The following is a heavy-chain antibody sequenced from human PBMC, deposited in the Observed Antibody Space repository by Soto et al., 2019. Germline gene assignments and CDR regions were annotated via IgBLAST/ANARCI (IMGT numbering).Heavy chain of an antibody. CDR1: RRSVSSLNFP. Sequence: TLSLTCRASRRSVSSLNFPWSWTRQPPGKVLQFIGSIFYNGTANYSPSLKNRVSISIDTSQSQFFLQLISVAAADTAVYYCARIGGWYDIDFWGQGSLVTVSA. CDR2: IFYNGTA. V-gene: IGHV4-61*01. J-gene: IGHJ4*02. CDR3: ARIGGWYDIDF. D-gene: IGHD6-19*01.